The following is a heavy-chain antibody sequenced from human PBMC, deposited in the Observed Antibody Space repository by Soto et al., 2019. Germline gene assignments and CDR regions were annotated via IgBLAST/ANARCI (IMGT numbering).Heavy chain of an antibody. CDR1: GGSFSGYY. CDR3: ARAGGYYDFWSGIYYYYYGMDV. Sequence: PSETLSLTCAVYGGSFSGYYWSWIRQPPGKGLEWIGEINHSGSTNYNPSLKSRVTISVDTSKNQFSLKLSSVTAADTAVYYCARAGGYYDFWSGIYYYYYGMDVWGQGTTVTVS. CDR2: INHSGST. J-gene: IGHJ6*02. D-gene: IGHD3-3*01. V-gene: IGHV4-34*01.